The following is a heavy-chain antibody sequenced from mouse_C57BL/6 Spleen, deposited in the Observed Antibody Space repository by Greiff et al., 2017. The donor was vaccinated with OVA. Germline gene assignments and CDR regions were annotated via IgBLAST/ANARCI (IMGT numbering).Heavy chain of an antibody. J-gene: IGHJ1*03. CDR3: AFYGYDGPYFDV. D-gene: IGHD2-2*01. Sequence: QVQLQQPGAELVMPGASVKLSCKASGYTFTSYWMHWVKQRPGQGLEWIGELDPSDSDTNYNQKFKGKSTLTVDKSSSTAYMQLSSLTSEDSAVYYCAFYGYDGPYFDVWGTGTTVTVSS. CDR2: LDPSDSDT. CDR1: GYTFTSYW. V-gene: IGHV1-69*01.